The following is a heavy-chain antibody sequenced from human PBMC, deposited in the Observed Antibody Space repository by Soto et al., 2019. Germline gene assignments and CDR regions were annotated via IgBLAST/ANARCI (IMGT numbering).Heavy chain of an antibody. V-gene: IGHV1-46*03. D-gene: IGHD3-10*01. Sequence: QVQLVQSGAEVKKPGASVKVSCKASGYTFTSYYMHWVRQAPGQGLEWMGIINPSGGSTSYAQKFQDRVTMTRDTSTSTVYMELSSLRSEDTAVYYCARTSLWAWYMDVWGKGTTVTVSS. CDR1: GYTFTSYY. CDR2: INPSGGST. CDR3: ARTSLWAWYMDV. J-gene: IGHJ6*03.